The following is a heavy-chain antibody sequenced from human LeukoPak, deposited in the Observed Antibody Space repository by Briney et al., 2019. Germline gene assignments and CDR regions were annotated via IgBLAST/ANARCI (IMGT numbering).Heavy chain of an antibody. V-gene: IGHV4-30-2*01. J-gene: IGHJ3*02. CDR3: ARDVRGATKLRAFDI. Sequence: KTSQTLSLTCTVSGGSISSGGYYWSWIRQPPGKGLEWIGYIYHSGSTYYNPSLKSRVTISVDRSKNQFSPKLSSVTAADTAVYYCARDVRGATKLRAFDIWGQGTMVTVSS. CDR2: IYHSGST. CDR1: GGSISSGGYY. D-gene: IGHD3-10*02.